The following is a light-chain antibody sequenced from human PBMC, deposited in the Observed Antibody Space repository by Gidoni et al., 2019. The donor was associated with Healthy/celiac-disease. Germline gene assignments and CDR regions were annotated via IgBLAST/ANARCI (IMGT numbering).Light chain of an antibody. V-gene: IGKV1-5*03. Sequence: DIQMTQSPSTLSASVGDRVTITCRASQSISSWLAWYHQKPGKAPKLLIYKASSLESGVPSKFSGSGSGTEFTLTISSLQPDDFATYYCQQYNSYSCTFGQXTKLEIK. CDR2: KAS. CDR1: QSISSW. J-gene: IGKJ2*02. CDR3: QQYNSYSCT.